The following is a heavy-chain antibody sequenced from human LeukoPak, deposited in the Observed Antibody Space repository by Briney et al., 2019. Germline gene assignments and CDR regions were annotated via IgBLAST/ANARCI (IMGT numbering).Heavy chain of an antibody. V-gene: IGHV4-59*01. CDR1: GGSISSYY. D-gene: IGHD3-10*01. J-gene: IGHJ6*03. CDR3: ARGRSSMVRGYYYYYMDV. Sequence: AETLSLTCTVSGGSISSYYWSWIRQPPGKGLEWIGYIYYSGSTNYNPSLKRRVTISVDTSKKQFSLKRGYGTAADTAVYYCARGRSSMVRGYYYYYMDVWGKGTTVTISS. CDR2: IYYSGST.